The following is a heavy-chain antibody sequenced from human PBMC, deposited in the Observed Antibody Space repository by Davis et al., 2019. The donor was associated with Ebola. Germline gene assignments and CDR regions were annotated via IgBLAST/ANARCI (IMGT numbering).Heavy chain of an antibody. CDR2: ISYDGSNK. CDR3: AGGSYCLY. D-gene: IGHD1-26*01. CDR1: GFTFSSYG. J-gene: IGHJ4*02. V-gene: IGHV3-30*03. Sequence: PGGSLRLSCAASGFTFSSYGMHWVRQAPGKGLEWVAVISYDGSNKYYADSVKGRFTISRDNSKNTLYLQMNSLRAEDTAVYYCAGGSYCLYWGQGTLVTVSS.